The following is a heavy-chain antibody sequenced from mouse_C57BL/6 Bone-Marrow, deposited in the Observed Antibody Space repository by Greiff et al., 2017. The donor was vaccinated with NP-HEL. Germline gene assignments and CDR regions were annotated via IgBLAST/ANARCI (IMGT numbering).Heavy chain of an antibody. CDR1: GYTFTSYW. J-gene: IGHJ4*01. Sequence: QVQLQQPGAELVKPGASVKLSCKASGYTFTSYWMHWVKQRPGQGLEWIGMIHPNSGSTNYNEMFKSKATLTVDESSSTAYMQLSSRTSEDSAVYYCASRGGLLPHYYAMDYWGQGTSVTVSS. CDR2: IHPNSGST. V-gene: IGHV1-64*01. D-gene: IGHD2-3*01. CDR3: ASRGGLLPHYYAMDY.